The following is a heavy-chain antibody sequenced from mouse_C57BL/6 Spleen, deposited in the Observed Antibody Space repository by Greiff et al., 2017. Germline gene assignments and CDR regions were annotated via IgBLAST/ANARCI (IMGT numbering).Heavy chain of an antibody. CDR3: ARDYDTVYYAMDY. J-gene: IGHJ4*01. D-gene: IGHD2-12*01. V-gene: IGHV5-4*01. CDR2: ISDGGSYT. CDR1: GFTFSSYA. Sequence: EVQGVESGGGLVKPGGSLKLSCAASGFTFSSYAMSWVRQTPEKRLEWVATISDGGSYTYYPDNVKGRFTISRDNAKNNLYLQMSHLKSEDTAMYYCARDYDTVYYAMDYWGQGTSVTVSS.